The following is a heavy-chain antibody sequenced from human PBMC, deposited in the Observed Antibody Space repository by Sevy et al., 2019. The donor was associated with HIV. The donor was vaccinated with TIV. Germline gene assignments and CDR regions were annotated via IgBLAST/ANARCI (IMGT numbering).Heavy chain of an antibody. J-gene: IGHJ4*02. V-gene: IGHV1-3*01. D-gene: IGHD3-16*01. CDR1: GYTFNTFT. Sequence: ASVKVSCKASGYTFNTFTIHWLRQAPGQSLVWMGWLNPGNGNTKSAQHFRGRVTITRDTSARTAYLELIGLTSEDTAVYFCARDPYARRGFDYWGQGTLVTVSS. CDR2: LNPGNGNT. CDR3: ARDPYARRGFDY.